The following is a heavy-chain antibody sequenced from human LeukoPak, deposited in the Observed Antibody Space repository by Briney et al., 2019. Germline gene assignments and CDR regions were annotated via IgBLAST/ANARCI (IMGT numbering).Heavy chain of an antibody. D-gene: IGHD2-21*01. CDR1: GFTFSSSA. J-gene: IGHJ4*02. CDR3: AKGYSAHFDY. V-gene: IGHV3-23*01. CDR2: ISNNGGYT. Sequence: GGSLRLSCAASGFTFSSSAMSWVRQAPGKGLEWVSAISNNGGYTYYADSVQGRFTISRDNSKSTLCLQMDSLRGEDTAVYYCAKGYSAHFDYWGQGALVTVSS.